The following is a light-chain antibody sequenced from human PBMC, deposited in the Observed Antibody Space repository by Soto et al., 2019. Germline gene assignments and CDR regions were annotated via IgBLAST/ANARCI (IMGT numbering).Light chain of an antibody. CDR1: SGHISYA. CDR3: QTWGTGIRV. CDR2: LNSDGSH. Sequence: QLVLTQPPSASASLGASVKLTCTLSSGHISYAIAWHQQQPEKGPRYLMKLNSDGSHSKGDGIPDRFSGSSSGAERYLTISSLQSEDEADYYCQTWGTGIRVFGGGTKVTVL. V-gene: IGLV4-69*01. J-gene: IGLJ3*02.